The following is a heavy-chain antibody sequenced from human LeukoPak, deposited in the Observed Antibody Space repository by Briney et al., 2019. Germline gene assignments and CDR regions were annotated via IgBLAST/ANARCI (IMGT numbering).Heavy chain of an antibody. V-gene: IGHV3-23*01. CDR3: ARRATPSPHFDY. Sequence: QPGGSLRLSCAASGFILNNYAMSWVRQAPGKGLEWVPAISGSGDSTYYADPMKGRFTISRDNSKNTLYLQMNSLRAEDTAIYYCARRATPSPHFDYWGQGTLVAVSS. CDR1: GFILNNYA. D-gene: IGHD2-15*01. J-gene: IGHJ4*02. CDR2: ISGSGDST.